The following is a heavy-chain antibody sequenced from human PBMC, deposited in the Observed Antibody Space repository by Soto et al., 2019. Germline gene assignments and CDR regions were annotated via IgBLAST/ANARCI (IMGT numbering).Heavy chain of an antibody. CDR3: AKYCPRVDIPTTYYFDF. CDR2: ISGGSRST. CDR1: GFDFSLFA. J-gene: IGHJ4*02. V-gene: IGHV3-23*01. Sequence: PGGSLRLSCAASGFDFSLFAMSWVRQAPGKGLEWVSAISGGSRSTFYADSVKGRFTISRDNSNNMVYLQMDNLRVEDTAVYFCAKYCPRVDIPTTYYFDFWGQGRLVTVSS. D-gene: IGHD1-1*01.